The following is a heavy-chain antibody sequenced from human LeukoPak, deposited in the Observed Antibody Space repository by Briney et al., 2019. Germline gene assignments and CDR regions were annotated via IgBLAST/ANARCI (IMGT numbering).Heavy chain of an antibody. V-gene: IGHV3-23*01. CDR2: ISGSGGST. CDR1: GFTFSSYA. CDR3: AKARYCSGGSCYSYASF. J-gene: IGHJ4*02. Sequence: PGGSLRLSCAASGFTFSSYAMSWVRQAPGKGLEWVSAISGSGGSTYYADSVKGRFTISRDNSKNTLYLQMNSLRAEDTAVYYCAKARYCSGGSCYSYASFWGQGTLVTVSS. D-gene: IGHD2-15*01.